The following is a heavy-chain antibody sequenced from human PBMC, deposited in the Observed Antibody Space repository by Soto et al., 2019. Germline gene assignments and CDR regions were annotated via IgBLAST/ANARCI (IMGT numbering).Heavy chain of an antibody. Sequence: EVQLVESGGGLVQPGGSLRLSCAASGFTFSNHWMSWVRQAPGKGLEWVGNINQDGGAGFTVDSVKGRCTISRDNAKNSLYLQMSRLSADDTAVCYCTRDIHGTYSYYMDLWGRGTTATVS. J-gene: IGHJ6*03. CDR3: TRDIHGTYSYYMDL. V-gene: IGHV3-7*01. CDR2: INQDGGAG. CDR1: GFTFSNHW. D-gene: IGHD4-4*01.